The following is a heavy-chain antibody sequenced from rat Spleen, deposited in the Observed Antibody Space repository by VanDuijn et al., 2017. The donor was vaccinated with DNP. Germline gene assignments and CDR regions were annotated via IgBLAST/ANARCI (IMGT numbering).Heavy chain of an antibody. D-gene: IGHD1-2*01. J-gene: IGHJ2*01. CDR3: ASWAPIAPISTSNY. CDR2: ISTGGGNT. V-gene: IGHV5S11*01. CDR1: GFTFSHYY. Sequence: EVQLVESGGGLVQPGRSMKLSCAASGFTFSHYYMAWVRQAPTKGLEWVASISTGGGNTYYRDSVKGRFTISRDNAKSTLYLQMDSLRSEETATYYCASWAPIAPISTSNYWGQGVMVTVSS.